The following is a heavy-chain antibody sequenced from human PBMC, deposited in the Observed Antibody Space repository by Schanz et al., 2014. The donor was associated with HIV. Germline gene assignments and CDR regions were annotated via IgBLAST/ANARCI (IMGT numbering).Heavy chain of an antibody. CDR2: INALGTTT. Sequence: EVQLVESGGGLVKPGGSLRLSCAASGFTFSNDWMHWVRQAPGKGLVWVSRINALGTTTAYADSIKGRFTISRDTANNSVYLQMNNLRGDDTAVYYCVRETSSGVDYFDYWGQGTLVTVS. J-gene: IGHJ4*02. D-gene: IGHD3-10*01. CDR3: VRETSSGVDYFDY. CDR1: GFTFSNDW. V-gene: IGHV3-74*01.